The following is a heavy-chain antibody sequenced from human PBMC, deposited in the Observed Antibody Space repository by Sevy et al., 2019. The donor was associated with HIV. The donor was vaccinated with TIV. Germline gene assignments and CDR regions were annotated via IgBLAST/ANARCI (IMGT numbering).Heavy chain of an antibody. V-gene: IGHV1-24*01. J-gene: IGHJ2*01. CDR1: GYTLTELS. Sequence: ASVKVSCKVSGYTLTELSMHWVRQAPGKGLEWMGGFDPEDGETIYAQKFQGRVTMTEDTSTDTAYMELSSLRSEDTAVYYCATPRHGDRHNWYFDLWGHGTLVTVSS. CDR3: ATPRHGDRHNWYFDL. D-gene: IGHD4-17*01. CDR2: FDPEDGET.